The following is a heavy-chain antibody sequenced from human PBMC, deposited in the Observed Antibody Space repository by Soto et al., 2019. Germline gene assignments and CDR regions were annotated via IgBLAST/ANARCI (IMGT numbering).Heavy chain of an antibody. J-gene: IGHJ3*02. D-gene: IGHD1-26*01. Sequence: ESGGGLVQPGGSLRLSCAASGFTFSSYDMHWVRQATGKGLEWVSAIGTAGDTYYPGSVKGRFTISRENAKNSLYLQMNSLRAGDTAVYYCAREGLGELLEAFDIWGQGTMVTVSS. V-gene: IGHV3-13*01. CDR3: AREGLGELLEAFDI. CDR2: IGTAGDT. CDR1: GFTFSSYD.